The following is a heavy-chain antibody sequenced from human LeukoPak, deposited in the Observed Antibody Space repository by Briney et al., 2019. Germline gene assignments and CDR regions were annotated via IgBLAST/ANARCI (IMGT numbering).Heavy chain of an antibody. V-gene: IGHV5-10-1*01. J-gene: IGHJ5*02. CDR2: IDPSDSYT. D-gene: IGHD6-6*01. CDR1: GYSFTSYW. Sequence: GESLKISCKGSGYSFTSYWISWVRQMPGKGLEWMGRIDPSDSYTNYSPSFQGHVTISADKSISTAYLQWSSLKASDTAMYYCARHSSDLAARVSYKRRVFSGNWFDPWGQGTLVTVSS. CDR3: ARHSSDLAARVSYKRRVFSGNWFDP.